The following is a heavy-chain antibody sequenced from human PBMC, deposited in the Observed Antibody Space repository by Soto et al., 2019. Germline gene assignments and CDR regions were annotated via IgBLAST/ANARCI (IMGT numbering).Heavy chain of an antibody. V-gene: IGHV2-5*02. Sequence: SGPTLVNPTQTLTLTRTFSGFSVSTSGVGVAWIRQPPGKALEWLALIYWDGDERYSPFLQSRVTITKDTSKNQVVLTMTNMDPVDTATYYCAHKGGRGAGMDVWGQGTTVTVSS. CDR3: AHKGGRGAGMDV. J-gene: IGHJ6*02. CDR2: IYWDGDE. D-gene: IGHD2-15*01. CDR1: GFSVSTSGVG.